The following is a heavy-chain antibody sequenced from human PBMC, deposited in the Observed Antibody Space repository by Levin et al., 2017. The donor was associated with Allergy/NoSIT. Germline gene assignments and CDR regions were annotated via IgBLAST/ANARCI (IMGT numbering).Heavy chain of an antibody. V-gene: IGHV5-51*01. CDR3: ARHRVQGVMSSPFDY. CDR1: GYSFTSYW. CDR2: IYPGDSDT. Sequence: KVSCKGSGYSFTSYWIGWVRQMPGKGLEWMGIIYPGDSDTRYSPSFQGQVTISADKSISTAYLQWSSLKASDTAMYYCARHRVQGVMSSPFDYWGQGTLVTVSS. D-gene: IGHD3-10*01. J-gene: IGHJ4*02.